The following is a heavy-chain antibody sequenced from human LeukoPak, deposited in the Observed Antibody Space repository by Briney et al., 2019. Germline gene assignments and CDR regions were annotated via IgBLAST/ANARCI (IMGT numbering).Heavy chain of an antibody. D-gene: IGHD3-16*01. V-gene: IGHV4-30-4*01. Sequence: SETLSPTCTVSGNSVNSRDFYWNWIRQPPGKGLEWLGEVYYSGSSYSNPSLRGRLTLSLDMSKNQFSLRVTSMSAADTAVYFCARRLSWGEYRFDYWGQGTLVTVSS. J-gene: IGHJ4*02. CDR1: GNSVNSRDFY. CDR2: VYYSGSS. CDR3: ARRLSWGEYRFDY.